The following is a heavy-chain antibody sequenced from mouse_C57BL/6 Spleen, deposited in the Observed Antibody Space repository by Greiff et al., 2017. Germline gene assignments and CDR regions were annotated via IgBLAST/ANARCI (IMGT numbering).Heavy chain of an antibody. CDR2: IDPETGGT. Sequence: VQLQQSGAELVRPGASVTLSCKASGYTFTDYEMHWVKQTPVHGLEWIGAIDPETGGTAYNQKFKSKATLTVDKPSSTAYMQLSSLTSEDSAVYYCARMGYGSSYEAWFAYWGQGTLVTVSA. CDR3: ARMGYGSSYEAWFAY. D-gene: IGHD1-1*01. J-gene: IGHJ3*01. V-gene: IGHV1-15*01. CDR1: GYTFTDYE.